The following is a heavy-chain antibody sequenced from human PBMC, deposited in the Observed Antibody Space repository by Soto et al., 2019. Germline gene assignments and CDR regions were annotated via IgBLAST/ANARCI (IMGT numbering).Heavy chain of an antibody. CDR2: ISSDGGNT. Sequence: PGGSLRLSCSASGFDFSNYAMHWVRQAPEKGLEYLSTISSDGGNTFYAGSVQGRFTISRDNSKNTLFLQMSSLRTEDTAVYYCAKPGYSSSAFDYWGQGALVTVSS. J-gene: IGHJ4*02. CDR1: GFDFSNYA. V-gene: IGHV3-64D*08. D-gene: IGHD6-13*01. CDR3: AKPGYSSSAFDY.